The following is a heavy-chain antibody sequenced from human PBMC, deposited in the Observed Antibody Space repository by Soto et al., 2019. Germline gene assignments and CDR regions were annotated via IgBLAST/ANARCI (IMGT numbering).Heavy chain of an antibody. Sequence: ASVKVSCKASGYTFTSYDINWVRQATGQGLEWMGWMNPNSCNTGYAQKFQGRVTMTRNTSISTAYMELSSLRSEDTAVYYCARASRITIFGVVPLYYGMDVWGQGTTVTVSS. J-gene: IGHJ6*02. CDR2: MNPNSCNT. D-gene: IGHD3-3*01. CDR1: GYTFTSYD. V-gene: IGHV1-8*01. CDR3: ARASRITIFGVVPLYYGMDV.